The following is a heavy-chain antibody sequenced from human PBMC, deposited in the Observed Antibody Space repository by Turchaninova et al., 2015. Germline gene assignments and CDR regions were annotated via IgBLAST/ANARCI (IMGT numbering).Heavy chain of an antibody. CDR1: GGTISSSSNY. CDR3: AKVPGEDY. CDR2: ISYSGST. V-gene: IGHV4-39*07. D-gene: IGHD1-1*01. Sequence: LQLQESGPGLVKPSEPLSLTFTVSGGTISSSSNYWGWIRQPPGEGLEYIGSISYSGSTYYNPSLKSRVTLSVDTSKNQFSLKLSSVTAADTAVYYCAKVPGEDYWGQGTLVTVSS. J-gene: IGHJ4*02.